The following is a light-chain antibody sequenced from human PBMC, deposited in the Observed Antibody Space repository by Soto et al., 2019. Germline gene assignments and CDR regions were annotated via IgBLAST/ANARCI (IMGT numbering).Light chain of an antibody. CDR1: QSVSSKY. CDR3: QQYYDLPPLT. CDR2: GTS. Sequence: EIVLTQSPGTLSLSPGERATLSCRASQSVSSKYLAWYQQKPGQAPRVLIYGTSIRASGVPERFSGGGSGTDFTLTITRLEPEDFAVYYCQQYYDLPPLTFGGGTKVEIK. V-gene: IGKV3-20*01. J-gene: IGKJ4*01.